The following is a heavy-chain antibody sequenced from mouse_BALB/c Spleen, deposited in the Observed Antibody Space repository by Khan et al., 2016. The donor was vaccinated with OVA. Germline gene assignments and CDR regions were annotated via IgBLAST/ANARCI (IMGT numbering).Heavy chain of an antibody. J-gene: IGHJ3*01. CDR1: GYTFTSYT. V-gene: IGHV1-4*01. CDR2: INPSNGYT. Sequence: VQLQESGAELARPGASVKMSCKASGYTFTSYTIHWIKLRPGQGLEWIGYINPSNGYTNYNQNFKDRATLTADKSSTTAYLQLSSLTSDDSAVYNWVRDGAYYRNDGWFAYWGQGTLVTVSA. CDR3: VRDGAYYRNDGWFAY. D-gene: IGHD2-14*01.